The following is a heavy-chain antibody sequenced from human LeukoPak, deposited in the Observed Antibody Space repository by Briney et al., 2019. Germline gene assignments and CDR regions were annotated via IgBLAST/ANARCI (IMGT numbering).Heavy chain of an antibody. V-gene: IGHV3-7*03. CDR2: IKQDGSEK. CDR1: GFTFSSYW. J-gene: IGHJ4*02. Sequence: PGGSLRLSCAASGFTFSSYWMSWVRQAPGKGLEWVANIKQDGSEKYYVDSVKGRFTISRDNAKNSLYLQMNSLRAEDTAVYYCAKDRFFGLVRGVFSHWGQGALVTVSS. D-gene: IGHD3-10*01. CDR3: AKDRFFGLVRGVFSH.